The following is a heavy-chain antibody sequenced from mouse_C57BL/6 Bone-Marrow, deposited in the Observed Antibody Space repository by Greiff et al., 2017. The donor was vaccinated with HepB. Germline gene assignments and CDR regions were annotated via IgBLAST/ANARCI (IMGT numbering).Heavy chain of an antibody. V-gene: IGHV1-66*01. D-gene: IGHD1-1*02. CDR1: GYSFTSYY. CDR2: IYPGSGNT. Sequence: QVQLQQSGPELVKPGASVKISCKASGYSFTSYYIHWVKQRPGQGLEWIGWIYPGSGNTKYNEKFKGKATLTADTSSSTAYMQPSSLTSEDSAVYYCAREVGGFAYWGQGTLVTVSA. CDR3: AREVGGFAY. J-gene: IGHJ3*01.